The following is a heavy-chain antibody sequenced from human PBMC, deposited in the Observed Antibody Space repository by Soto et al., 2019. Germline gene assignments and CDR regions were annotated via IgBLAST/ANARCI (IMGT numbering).Heavy chain of an antibody. Sequence: GSVKVSCKASGYTFSSYGFTWVRQAPGQGLEWMGWISGSNGNTNYAQRFQGRVSMATDTSASTTYMELRSLRSDDTAVYYCARGETGYSYGYDYWGQGTLVTVSS. CDR2: ISGSNGNT. CDR3: ARGETGYSYGYDY. J-gene: IGHJ4*02. V-gene: IGHV1-18*01. D-gene: IGHD5-18*01. CDR1: GYTFSSYG.